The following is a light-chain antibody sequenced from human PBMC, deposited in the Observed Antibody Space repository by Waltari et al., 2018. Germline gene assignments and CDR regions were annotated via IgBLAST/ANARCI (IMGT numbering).Light chain of an antibody. CDR3: QQYDISPLT. J-gene: IGKJ4*01. V-gene: IGKV3-20*01. CDR1: QTVRTTY. Sequence: EIVLTQSPGTLSLPPGERATLSCRASQTVRTTYLAWYQQKPGQAPTLLIYGASSRATGIPDRFSGSGSGTDFSLTISSLEPEDFAVYYCQQYDISPLTFGGGTKVEIK. CDR2: GAS.